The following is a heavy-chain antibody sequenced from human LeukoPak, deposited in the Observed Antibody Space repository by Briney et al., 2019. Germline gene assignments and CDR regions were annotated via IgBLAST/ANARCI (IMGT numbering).Heavy chain of an antibody. J-gene: IGHJ4*02. V-gene: IGHV3-30*04. Sequence: PGGSLRLSCEASGFTFSSYAMHWVRQAPGKGLEWVAVISYDGSNKYYADSVKGRFTISRDNSKNTLYLQMNSLRAEDTAVYYCATDFDWLTTEDYWGQGTLVTVSS. CDR2: ISYDGSNK. D-gene: IGHD3-9*01. CDR1: GFTFSSYA. CDR3: ATDFDWLTTEDY.